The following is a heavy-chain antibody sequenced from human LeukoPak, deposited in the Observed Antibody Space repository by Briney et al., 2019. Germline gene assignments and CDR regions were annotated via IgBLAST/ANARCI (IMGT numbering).Heavy chain of an antibody. V-gene: IGHV1-3*01. D-gene: IGHD3-9*01. CDR2: INAGNGNT. J-gene: IGHJ4*02. CDR3: ARGGRRYFDYFDY. Sequence: GASVKVSCKASGYTFTSYAMHWVRQPPGQRLEWMGWINAGNGNTKYSQKFQGRVTITRDTSASTAYMELSSLRSEDTAVYYCARGGRRYFDYFDYWGQGTLVTVSS. CDR1: GYTFTSYA.